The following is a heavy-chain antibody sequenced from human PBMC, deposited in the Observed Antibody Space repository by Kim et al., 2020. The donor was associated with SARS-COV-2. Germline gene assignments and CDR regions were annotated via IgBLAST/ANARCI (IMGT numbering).Heavy chain of an antibody. D-gene: IGHD6-13*01. Sequence: SETLSLTCTVSGCSISSYYWSWIRQPPGKGLEWIGYIYYSGSTNYNPSLKSRVTISVDTSKNQFSLKLSSVTAADTAGYYCARETNIAGAGMTNWFDPWGQGTLVTVSS. J-gene: IGHJ5*02. CDR1: GCSISSYY. CDR2: IYYSGST. CDR3: ARETNIAGAGMTNWFDP. V-gene: IGHV4-59*01.